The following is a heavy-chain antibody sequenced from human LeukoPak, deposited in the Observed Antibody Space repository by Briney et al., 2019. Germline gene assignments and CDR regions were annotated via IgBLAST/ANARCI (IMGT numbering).Heavy chain of an antibody. J-gene: IGHJ4*02. V-gene: IGHV3-21*01. CDR3: ARRIQGMAPYYFDY. Sequence: PGGSLRLSCVASGFTFNTYTMSWVRQAPGKGLEWVSSITSTSSYIHYADSLEGRFTISRDNAKNSLYLQMNSLRAEDTAVYYCARRIQGMAPYYFDYWGQGTLVTVSS. CDR1: GFTFNTYT. D-gene: IGHD5-24*01. CDR2: ITSTSSYI.